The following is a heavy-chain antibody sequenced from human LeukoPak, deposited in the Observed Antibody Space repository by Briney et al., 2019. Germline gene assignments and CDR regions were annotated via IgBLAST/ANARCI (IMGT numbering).Heavy chain of an antibody. CDR3: ARGSDYYYYGMDV. CDR1: GGSFSGYY. Sequence: SETLSLTCAVYGGSFSGYYWSWIRQPPGKGLEWIGEINHSGSTNYNPSLKSRVTISVDTSKNQFSLKLSPVTAADTAVYYCARGSDYYYYGMDVWGQGTTVTVSS. V-gene: IGHV4-34*01. J-gene: IGHJ6*02. CDR2: INHSGST.